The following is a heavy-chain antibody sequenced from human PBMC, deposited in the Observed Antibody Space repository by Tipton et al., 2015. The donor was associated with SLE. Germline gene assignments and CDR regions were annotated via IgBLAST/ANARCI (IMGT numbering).Heavy chain of an antibody. Sequence: TLSLTCTVSGGSIRSSRHFWGWIRQPPGKGLEWIGVMYYSGNTYYNPSLKSPVTLSIDTSKNQFSLKMRSVTAADTAVYFCARDRDIVLEPVPIPPAFDILCQGTTFTVSS. D-gene: IGHD2-8*02. V-gene: IGHV4-39*07. J-gene: IGHJ3*02. CDR2: MYYSGNT. CDR1: GGSIRSSRHF. CDR3: ARDRDIVLEPVPIPPAFDI.